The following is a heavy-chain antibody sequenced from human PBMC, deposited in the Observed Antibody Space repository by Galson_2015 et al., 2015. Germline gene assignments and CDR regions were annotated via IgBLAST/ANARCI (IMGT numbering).Heavy chain of an antibody. D-gene: IGHD6-19*01. CDR2: ISYDGSKK. J-gene: IGHJ4*02. Sequence: SLRLSCAASGFTFSAYAMHWVRQAPGKGLEWVAVISYDGSKKYYADSVKGRFTISRDNSKNTLYLQMNSLRAEDTAVYYCARDPQDNSGWSCYFDYWGQGTLFTVSS. CDR3: ARDPQDNSGWSCYFDY. CDR1: GFTFSAYA. V-gene: IGHV3-30-3*01.